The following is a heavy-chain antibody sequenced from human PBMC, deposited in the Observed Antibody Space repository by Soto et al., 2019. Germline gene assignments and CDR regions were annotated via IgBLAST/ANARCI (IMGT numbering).Heavy chain of an antibody. CDR3: ARARIGAGGTKDYFDY. J-gene: IGHJ4*02. CDR2: ISSTGASI. V-gene: IGHV3-64*07. D-gene: IGHD6-13*01. CDR1: GFTFSNFA. Sequence: EVQLAESGGGLVQPGGSLRLSCAASGFTFSNFAVHWVRQAPGKGPEFVSGISSTGASIFYADSVKGRVTISRDNSKNTVNLEMGSLKPEDTAVYYCARARIGAGGTKDYFDYWGRGTLVTVSS.